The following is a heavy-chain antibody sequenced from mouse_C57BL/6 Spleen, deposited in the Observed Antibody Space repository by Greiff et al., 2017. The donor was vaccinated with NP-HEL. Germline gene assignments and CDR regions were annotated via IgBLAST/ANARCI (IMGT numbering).Heavy chain of an antibody. CDR3: ARRAYGYDAMDY. CDR1: GYTFTSYW. V-gene: IGHV1-61*01. J-gene: IGHJ4*01. CDR2: LYPSDSET. D-gene: IGHD6-5*01. Sequence: QVQLQQPGAELVRPGSSVKLSCKASGYTFTSYWMDWVKQRPGQGLEWIGNLYPSDSETHYNQKFKDKATLTVDKSSSTAYMQLSSLTSEDSAVYYCARRAYGYDAMDYWGQGTSVTVSS.